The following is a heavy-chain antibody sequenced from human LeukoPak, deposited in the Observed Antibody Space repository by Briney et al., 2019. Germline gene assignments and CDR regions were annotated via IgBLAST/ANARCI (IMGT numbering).Heavy chain of an antibody. Sequence: PGGSLRLSCAASGFTVSSNYMSWVRQAPGKGLEWVSVIYSGGTTDYKDSVKGRFIISRDNSKNTLYLQMNSLRAEDTAVYYCAKEMATMNAFDIWGQGTMVTVSS. V-gene: IGHV3-66*01. CDR1: GFTVSSNY. J-gene: IGHJ3*02. CDR3: AKEMATMNAFDI. D-gene: IGHD5-24*01. CDR2: IYSGGTT.